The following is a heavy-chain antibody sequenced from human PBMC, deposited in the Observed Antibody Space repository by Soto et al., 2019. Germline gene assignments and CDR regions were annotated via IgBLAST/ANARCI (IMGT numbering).Heavy chain of an antibody. J-gene: IGHJ5*02. CDR1: GGSFSGYY. Sequence: SETLSLTCAVYGGSFSGYYWSWIRQPPGKGLEWIGEINHSGSTNYNPSLKSRVTISVDTSKNQFSLKLSSVTAADTAVYYCARTPHIVVVVAARLYNWFDPWGQGTLVTVSS. CDR3: ARTPHIVVVVAARLYNWFDP. V-gene: IGHV4-34*01. D-gene: IGHD2-15*01. CDR2: INHSGST.